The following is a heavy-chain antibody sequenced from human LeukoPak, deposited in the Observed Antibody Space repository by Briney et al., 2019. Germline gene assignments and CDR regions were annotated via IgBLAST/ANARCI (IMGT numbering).Heavy chain of an antibody. CDR1: GYSFSNYY. D-gene: IGHD3-22*01. Sequence: GESLKISCKGSGYSFSNYYIGWGGQMPGKGLEWMGVIYPGDSDTRYSPSFQGQVTISADKSISTAYLQWSGLKASDTAMYYCARRLYDSIGYYLAWGQGTLVTVSS. CDR2: IYPGDSDT. V-gene: IGHV5-51*01. J-gene: IGHJ5*02. CDR3: ARRLYDSIGYYLA.